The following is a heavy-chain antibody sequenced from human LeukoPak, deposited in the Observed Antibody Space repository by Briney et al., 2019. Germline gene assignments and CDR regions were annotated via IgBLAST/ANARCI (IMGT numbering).Heavy chain of an antibody. D-gene: IGHD1-14*01. CDR1: GGSLSSYY. Sequence: SETLSLTCTVSGGSLSSYYWSWIRQPAGKGREWIGRIYTSGSTNYNPSLKSRVTMSVDTSKNQFSLKLSSVTAADTAVYYCAREGRNQDAFDIWGQGTMVTVSS. J-gene: IGHJ3*02. CDR3: AREGRNQDAFDI. V-gene: IGHV4-4*07. CDR2: IYTSGST.